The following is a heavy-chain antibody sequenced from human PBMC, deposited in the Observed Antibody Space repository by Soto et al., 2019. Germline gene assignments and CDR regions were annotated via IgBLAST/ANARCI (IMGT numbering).Heavy chain of an antibody. V-gene: IGHV1-3*01. D-gene: IGHD2-21*02. Sequence: ASLQDSCTASRYNFTNYTMHLVRQALGQRLEWMGWINAGNGNTKYSQKFQGRVTITRDTSASTAYMELSSLRSEDTAVYYCTRSIVVVTALDYWGQGTLVTVSS. CDR1: RYNFTNYT. CDR3: TRSIVVVTALDY. CDR2: INAGNGNT. J-gene: IGHJ4*02.